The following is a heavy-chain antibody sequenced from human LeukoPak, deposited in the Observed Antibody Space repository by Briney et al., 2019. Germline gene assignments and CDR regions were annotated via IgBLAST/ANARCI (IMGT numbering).Heavy chain of an antibody. CDR3: TRDSHHNWGFSLFDY. V-gene: IGHV3-49*03. CDR2: IRSKPYGGTT. D-gene: IGHD7-27*01. CDR1: GFTVSSNY. Sequence: PGGSLRLSCAASGFTVSSNYMSWFRQAPGKGLEWVGFIRSKPYGGTTEYAASVKGRFTISRDDSKSIAYLQMNSLKTEDTAVYYCTRDSHHNWGFSLFDYWGQGTLVTVSS. J-gene: IGHJ4*02.